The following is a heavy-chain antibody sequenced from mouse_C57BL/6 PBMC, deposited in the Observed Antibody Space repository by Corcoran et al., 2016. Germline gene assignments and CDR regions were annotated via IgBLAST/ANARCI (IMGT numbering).Heavy chain of an antibody. CDR3: ARHSDYYGSSLDY. CDR1: GYTFTDYY. Sequence: EVQLQQSGPELVKPGASVKISCKASGYTFTDYYMNWVKQSHGKSLEWIGDINPNNGGTSYNQKFKGKATLTVDKSSSTAYMELRSLTSEDSAVYYCARHSDYYGSSLDYWGQGTTLTVSS. D-gene: IGHD1-1*01. CDR2: INPNNGGT. J-gene: IGHJ2*01. V-gene: IGHV1-26*01.